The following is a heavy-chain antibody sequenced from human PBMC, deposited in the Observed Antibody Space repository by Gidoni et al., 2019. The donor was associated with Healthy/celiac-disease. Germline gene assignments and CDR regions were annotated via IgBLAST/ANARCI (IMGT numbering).Heavy chain of an antibody. CDR2: IWYCGSHK. CDR1: GCTFRSYG. V-gene: IGHV3-33*01. Sequence: QVQLVESGGGVVQPGRSLRRSCAASGCTFRSYGMPWVRQAPGRGLEWVSVIWYCGSHKYYADSVKGRFTISRDNSKNTLYLQMHSLRAEDTAVYYCARDSWENNYYYMDVWGKGTTVTVSS. D-gene: IGHD1-26*01. J-gene: IGHJ6*03. CDR3: ARDSWENNYYYMDV.